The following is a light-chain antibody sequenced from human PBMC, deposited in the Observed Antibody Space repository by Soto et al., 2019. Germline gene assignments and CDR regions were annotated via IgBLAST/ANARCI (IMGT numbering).Light chain of an antibody. CDR1: SSNIGNNY. CDR3: GTWDSSLSAGV. Sequence: QSVLTQPPSVSAAPGQTVTISCSGSSSNIGNNYVSWYQQLPGTAPKLLIYDNYERPPGIPDRFSGSKSGTSATLGITGLQTGDEADYYCGTWDSSLSAGVFGGGTKLTVL. V-gene: IGLV1-51*01. J-gene: IGLJ2*01. CDR2: DNY.